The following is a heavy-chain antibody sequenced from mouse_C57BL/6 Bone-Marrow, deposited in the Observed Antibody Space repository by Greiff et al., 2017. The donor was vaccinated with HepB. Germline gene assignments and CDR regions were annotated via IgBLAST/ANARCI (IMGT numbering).Heavy chain of an antibody. CDR2: ISDGGSYT. CDR1: GFTFSSYA. CDR3: ARDRDSSGLYFDY. Sequence: EVMLVESGGGLVKPGGSLKLSCAASGFTFSSYAMSWVRQTPEKRLEWVATISDGGSYTYYPDNVKGRFTISRDNAKNNLYLQMSHLKSEDTAMYYCARDRDSSGLYFDYWGQGTTLTVSS. J-gene: IGHJ2*01. D-gene: IGHD3-2*02. V-gene: IGHV5-4*01.